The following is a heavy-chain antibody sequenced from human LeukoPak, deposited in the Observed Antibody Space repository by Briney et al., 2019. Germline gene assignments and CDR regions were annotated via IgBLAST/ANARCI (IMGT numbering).Heavy chain of an antibody. CDR1: GYTFTGYY. V-gene: IGHV1-2*02. D-gene: IGHD6-19*01. Sequence: ASVKVSCKASGYTFTGYYMHWVRQAPGRGFEWMGWINPDSGGAIYAQRFQGRVTMTRDTSISTAYMELSRLRSDDTAVYYCARDLGFRGYSSDWSSGWGQGTLVTVSS. CDR3: ARDLGFRGYSSDWSSG. J-gene: IGHJ4*02. CDR2: INPDSGGA.